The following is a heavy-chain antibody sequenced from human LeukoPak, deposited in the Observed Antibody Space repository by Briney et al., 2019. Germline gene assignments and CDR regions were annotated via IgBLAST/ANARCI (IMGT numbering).Heavy chain of an antibody. CDR1: GFTFSSYS. CDR3: ARSSGYGDCGL. V-gene: IGHV3-21*01. D-gene: IGHD4-17*01. J-gene: IGHJ4*02. Sequence: TGGSLRLSCAASGFTFSSYSMNWVRQAPGEGLEWVSSISSSSSYIYYADSVKGRFTISRDNAKNSLYLQMNSLRAEDTAVYYCARSSGYGDCGLWGQGTLVTVSS. CDR2: ISSSSSYI.